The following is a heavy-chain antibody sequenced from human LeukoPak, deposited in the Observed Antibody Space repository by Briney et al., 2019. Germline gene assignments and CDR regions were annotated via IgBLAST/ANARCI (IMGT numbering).Heavy chain of an antibody. D-gene: IGHD2-15*01. J-gene: IGHJ3*02. V-gene: IGHV1-46*01. CDR1: GYTFTSFY. CDR3: ARDLRVVVVAAPRERGAFDI. Sequence: ASVKVSCKASGYTFTSFYMHWVRQAPGQGLEWMGIINPSGGSTSYAQKFQGRVTMTRDMSTSTVYMELSSLRSEDTAVYYCARDLRVVVVAAPRERGAFDIWGQGTMVTVSS. CDR2: INPSGGST.